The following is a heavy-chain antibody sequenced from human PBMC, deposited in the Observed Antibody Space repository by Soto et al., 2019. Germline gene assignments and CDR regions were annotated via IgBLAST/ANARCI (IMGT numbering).Heavy chain of an antibody. J-gene: IGHJ1*01. Sequence: ASVKVSCKASGYTFTRSGISWVRQAPGQGLEWMGWISTYNGDTNYAQTFQGRVTMTTDTSTSTVHMEVRSLRSDDTAVYYCARGLDYYDSGGYPSFQHWGQGTLVTVSS. CDR2: ISTYNGDT. CDR1: GYTFTRSG. D-gene: IGHD3-22*01. V-gene: IGHV1-18*01. CDR3: ARGLDYYDSGGYPSFQH.